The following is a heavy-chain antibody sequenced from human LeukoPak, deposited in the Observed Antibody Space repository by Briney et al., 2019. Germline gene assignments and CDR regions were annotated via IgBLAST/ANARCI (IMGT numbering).Heavy chain of an antibody. V-gene: IGHV3-33*01. CDR1: GFTFSDHS. CDR3: ARGQIPYFYYIDV. CDR2: IWYDGSNK. J-gene: IGHJ6*03. Sequence: GGSLRLSCAVSGFTFSDHSMHWVRQAPGKGLEWVAAIWYDGSNKYYADSVKGRFTISRDNSKNTLYLQMNSLRAEDTAVFFCARGQIPYFYYIDVWGNGTTVTVAS.